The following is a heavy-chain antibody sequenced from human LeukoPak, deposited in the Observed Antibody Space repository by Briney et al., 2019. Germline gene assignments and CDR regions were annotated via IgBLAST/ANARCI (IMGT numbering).Heavy chain of an antibody. CDR3: ARDPGSGWYGVDY. CDR1: GGSISSGSDY. Sequence: PSETLSLTCTVSGGSISSGSDYWSWIRQPAGKGLEWIGRIYTSGSTNYNPSLKSRVTISVDTSKNQFSLKLSSVTAADTAVYYCARDPGSGWYGVDYWGQGTLVTVSS. J-gene: IGHJ4*02. D-gene: IGHD6-19*01. V-gene: IGHV4-61*02. CDR2: IYTSGST.